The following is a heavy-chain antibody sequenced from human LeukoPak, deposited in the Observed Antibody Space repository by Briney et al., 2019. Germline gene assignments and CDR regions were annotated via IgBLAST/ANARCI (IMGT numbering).Heavy chain of an antibody. V-gene: IGHV3-48*03. D-gene: IGHD3-10*01. CDR2: ISSSGSTI. CDR1: GFTFSSSE. CDR3: ARVIWCGESHY. Sequence: GGSLRLFCAASGFTFSSSEMNWVRKAPGKGLDWVPYISSSGSTIYYADYVKGRFTISRDNAKNSLYLQMNSLRAEDTAVYYCARVIWCGESHYWGQGTLVTVSS. J-gene: IGHJ4*02.